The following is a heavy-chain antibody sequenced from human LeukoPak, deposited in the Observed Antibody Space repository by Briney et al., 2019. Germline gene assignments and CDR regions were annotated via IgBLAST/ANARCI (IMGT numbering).Heavy chain of an antibody. CDR1: GGSISDYY. CDR3: ARGDFCSKSNCYLRPMDV. CDR2: IYYSGST. D-gene: IGHD3-3*01. J-gene: IGHJ6*03. V-gene: IGHV4-59*01. Sequence: SETLSLTCTVSGGSISDYYWNWIRQPPGKGLEWIGYIYYSGSTTYNPSLKSRVTMSVDTTKNQFSPKLRSVTAADTAVYFCARGDFCSKSNCYLRPMDVWGKGTTVTVSS.